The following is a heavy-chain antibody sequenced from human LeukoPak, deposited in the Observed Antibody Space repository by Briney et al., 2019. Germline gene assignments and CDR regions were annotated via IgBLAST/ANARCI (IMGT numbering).Heavy chain of an antibody. CDR2: INYSGST. J-gene: IGHJ4*02. D-gene: IGHD1-26*01. Sequence: SETLSLTCTVSGGSISNYYWNWIRQPPGKGLEWIGYINYSGSTKYNPSLKSRVTISVDTSKNQFSLKLSSVTAADTAVYYCARQLWDSYFDYWGQGTLVTVSS. CDR1: GGSISNYY. V-gene: IGHV4-59*08. CDR3: ARQLWDSYFDY.